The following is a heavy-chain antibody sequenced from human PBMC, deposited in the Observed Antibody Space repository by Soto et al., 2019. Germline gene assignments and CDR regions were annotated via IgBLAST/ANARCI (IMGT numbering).Heavy chain of an antibody. Sequence: VQLQGSGPGLVKPSETLSLTCDVSGVSITSHYWNWIRQSPGMGLEWIGSTYFRGSANYNPSLKSRVTISLDTSKNQLSLTLSAVTAADSAVYYCVRDLRSRGWFAPWGQGTLVTVTS. CDR2: TYFRGSA. CDR3: VRDLRSRGWFAP. CDR1: GVSITSHY. J-gene: IGHJ5*02. V-gene: IGHV4-59*11.